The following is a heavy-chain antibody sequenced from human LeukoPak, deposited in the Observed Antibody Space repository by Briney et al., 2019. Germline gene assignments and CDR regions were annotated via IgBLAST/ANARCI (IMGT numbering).Heavy chain of an antibody. CDR1: GFTFSSYE. CDR2: ISSSGSTI. Sequence: PGGSLRLSCAASGFTFSSYEMNWVRQPPGKGLEWVSYISSSGSTIYYADSVKRRFTISRDNAKHSLYLQMNSLTAEDTAVYYCARTNYDSRLGAFYIWGEVTTVTASS. V-gene: IGHV3-48*03. J-gene: IGHJ3*02. CDR3: ARTNYDSRLGAFYI. D-gene: IGHD3-22*01.